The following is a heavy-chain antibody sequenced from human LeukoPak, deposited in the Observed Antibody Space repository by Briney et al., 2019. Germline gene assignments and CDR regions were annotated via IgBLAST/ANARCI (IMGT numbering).Heavy chain of an antibody. CDR1: GFTFRNYY. CDR3: AKHGTSGYYYFDY. V-gene: IGHV3-30-3*02. Sequence: PGRSLRLSCAASGFTFRNYYMHWVRQAPGKGLEWVAVISLDGKNEYYADSVKGRFSLSRDKSMNTLYLQLNSLRAEDTAVYYCAKHGTSGYYYFDYWGQGTLVTVSS. D-gene: IGHD3-22*01. J-gene: IGHJ4*02. CDR2: ISLDGKNE.